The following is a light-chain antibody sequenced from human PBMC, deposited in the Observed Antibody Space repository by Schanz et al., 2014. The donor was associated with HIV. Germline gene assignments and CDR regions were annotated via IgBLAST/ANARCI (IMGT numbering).Light chain of an antibody. CDR1: QGINNY. Sequence: DIQMTQSPSSLSASVGDRVAITCRASQGINNYLAWYQQKPGKVPKLLIYAASTLQGGVPSRFSGSGSGTDFTLTISSLRAEDVAVYYCHQYYSSSRTFGQGTKVQIK. V-gene: IGKV1-27*01. CDR2: AAS. CDR3: HQYYSSSRT. J-gene: IGKJ1*01.